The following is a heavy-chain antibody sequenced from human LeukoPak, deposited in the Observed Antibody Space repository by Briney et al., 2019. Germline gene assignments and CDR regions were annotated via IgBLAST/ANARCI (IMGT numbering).Heavy chain of an antibody. CDR2: IYYSGST. D-gene: IGHD2-2*02. CDR1: GGSISSYY. Sequence: PSETLSLTCTVSGGSISSYYWSWIRQPPGKGLEWIGYIYYSGSTNYNPSLKSRVTISVDTSKNQFSLKLSSVTAADTAVYYCARDGGYCSSTSCYNNTTRAHYYYYGMDVWGQGTTVTVSS. J-gene: IGHJ6*02. V-gene: IGHV4-59*01. CDR3: ARDGGYCSSTSCYNNTTRAHYYYYGMDV.